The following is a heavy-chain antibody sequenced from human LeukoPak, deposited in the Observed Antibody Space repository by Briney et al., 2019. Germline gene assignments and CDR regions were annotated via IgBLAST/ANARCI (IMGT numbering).Heavy chain of an antibody. CDR1: AFTVSSNY. V-gene: IGHV3-66*01. CDR2: IYSGGDT. D-gene: IGHD3-3*01. Sequence: GGSLRLSCLASAFTVSSNYMTWVRQAPGKGLEWVSVIYSGGDTFYADSVKGRFTISRDNSKNTLYLQMNSLRAEDTAMYYCARGLALTTTNNWFDPWGQGTLVTVSS. J-gene: IGHJ5*02. CDR3: ARGLALTTTNNWFDP.